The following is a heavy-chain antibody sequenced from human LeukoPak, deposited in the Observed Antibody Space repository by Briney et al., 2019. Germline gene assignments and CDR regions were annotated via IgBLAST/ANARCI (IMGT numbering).Heavy chain of an antibody. D-gene: IGHD3-9*01. J-gene: IGHJ5*02. CDR1: GFTFSSYA. V-gene: IGHV3-30*04. Sequence: GGSLRLSCAASGFTFSSYAMHWVRQAPGKGLEWVAVISYDGSNKYYADSVKGRFTISRDNSKNTLYLQMNSLRAEDTAVYYCARDGAGGVLRYFDWLLFNNWFDPWGQGTLVTVSS. CDR3: ARDGAGGVLRYFDWLLFNNWFDP. CDR2: ISYDGSNK.